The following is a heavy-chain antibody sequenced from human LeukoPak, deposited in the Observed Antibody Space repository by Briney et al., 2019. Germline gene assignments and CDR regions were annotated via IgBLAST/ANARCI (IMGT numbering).Heavy chain of an antibody. CDR3: ARGVAGIHSAPDY. CDR2: IYYSGST. Sequence: SETLSLTCTVSGGSISSYYWSWIRQPPGKGLEWIGYIYYSGSTNYNPSLKSRVTISVDTSKNQFSLKLSSVTAADTAVYYCARGVAGIHSAPDYWGQGTLVTVSS. V-gene: IGHV4-59*01. J-gene: IGHJ4*02. D-gene: IGHD6-19*01. CDR1: GGSISSYY.